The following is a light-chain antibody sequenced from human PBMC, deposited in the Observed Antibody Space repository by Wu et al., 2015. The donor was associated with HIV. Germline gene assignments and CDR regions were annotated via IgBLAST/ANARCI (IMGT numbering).Light chain of an antibody. CDR2: KAS. CDR1: QSISSW. V-gene: IGKV1-5*03. CDR3: QQYNDFSAT. J-gene: IGKJ1*01. Sequence: DIQMTQSPSTLSASIGDRVTITCRASQSISSWLAWYQQKPGKAPKLLIYKASILENGVPSRFSGSGSGTEFTLTISSLQPDDFATYYCQQYNDFSATFGLGTKVEIK.